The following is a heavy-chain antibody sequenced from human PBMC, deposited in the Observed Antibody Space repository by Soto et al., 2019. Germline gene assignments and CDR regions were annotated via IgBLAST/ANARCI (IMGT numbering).Heavy chain of an antibody. V-gene: IGHV1-69*12. D-gene: IGHD5-12*01. CDR2: IIPIFGTA. CDR1: GGTFSSYA. J-gene: IGHJ6*02. Sequence: QVQLVQSGAEVKKPGSSVKVSCTASGGTFSSYAISWARQAPGQGLEWMGGIIPIFGTANYAQKFQGRVTITADESTSTAYMELSSLRSEDTAVYYCASEAWAPVDIVATRHYYYYGMDVWGQGTTVTVSS. CDR3: ASEAWAPVDIVATRHYYYYGMDV.